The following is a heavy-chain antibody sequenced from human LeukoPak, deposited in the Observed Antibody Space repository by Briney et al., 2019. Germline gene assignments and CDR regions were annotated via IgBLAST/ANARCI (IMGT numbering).Heavy chain of an antibody. J-gene: IGHJ2*01. D-gene: IGHD6-19*01. CDR3: ARDRATPGWGNWYFDL. Sequence: GGSLRLSCAASGFTFSSYSMNWVRQAPGKGLEWVSSISSSGSYIYYADSLKGRFTISRDNAENLLYLQMNSLRAEDTAVYFCARDRATPGWGNWYFDLWGRGTLVTVSS. CDR2: ISSSGSYI. V-gene: IGHV3-21*01. CDR1: GFTFSSYS.